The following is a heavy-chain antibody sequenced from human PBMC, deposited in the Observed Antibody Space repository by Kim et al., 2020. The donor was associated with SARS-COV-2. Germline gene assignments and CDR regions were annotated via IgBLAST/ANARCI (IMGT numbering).Heavy chain of an antibody. CDR3: VRVDYGDYAINYYFDY. V-gene: IGHV1-2*02. Sequence: ASVKVSCKASGYTFTGYYLHWVRQAPGGGLEWMGWINPDTGGTHFAQRFQGRVTLTRDTSISTAYMDLTSLRSDDTAVYFCVRVDYGDYAINYYFDYWGQGTLVSVSS. D-gene: IGHD4-17*01. CDR2: INPDTGGT. CDR1: GYTFTGYY. J-gene: IGHJ4*02.